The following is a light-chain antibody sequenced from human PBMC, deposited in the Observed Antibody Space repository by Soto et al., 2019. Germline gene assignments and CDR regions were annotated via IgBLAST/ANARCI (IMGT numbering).Light chain of an antibody. V-gene: IGKV3-15*01. J-gene: IGKJ4*01. CDR2: FAS. CDR1: QTVSNN. Sequence: EIVMTQSPATLSVSPGEKATLSCRASQTVSNNLAWYQQKPGQAPRLLVYFASTRATGIPARFSGSGSGTXXXXXXXXXXXXXXXVYYCQXXXKWPLTFGGGTKVETK. CDR3: QXXXKWPLT.